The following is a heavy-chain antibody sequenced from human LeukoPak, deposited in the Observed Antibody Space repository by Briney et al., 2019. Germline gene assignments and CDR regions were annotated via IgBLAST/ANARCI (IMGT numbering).Heavy chain of an antibody. Sequence: ASVKVSCKASGYTFTSYDINWVRQATGQGLEWMGWMNPNSGNTGYAQKFQGRVTITADKSTSTAYMELSSLRSEDTAVYYCARGSRYANDAFDIWGQGTMVTVSS. CDR3: ARGSRYANDAFDI. CDR2: MNPNSGNT. CDR1: GYTFTSYD. D-gene: IGHD2-2*01. V-gene: IGHV1-8*03. J-gene: IGHJ3*02.